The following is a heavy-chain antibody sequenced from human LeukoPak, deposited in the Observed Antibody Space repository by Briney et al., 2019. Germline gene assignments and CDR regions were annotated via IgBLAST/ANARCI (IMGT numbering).Heavy chain of an antibody. D-gene: IGHD2-21*02. Sequence: GGSLRLSCAASGFTFSSYSMNWVRQAPGEGLEWVSSISSSSSYIYYADSVKGRFTISRDNAKNSLYLQMNSLRAEDTAVYYCARDQGGGDYYFDYWGQGTLVTVSS. V-gene: IGHV3-21*01. CDR1: GFTFSSYS. CDR3: ARDQGGGDYYFDY. J-gene: IGHJ4*02. CDR2: ISSSSSYI.